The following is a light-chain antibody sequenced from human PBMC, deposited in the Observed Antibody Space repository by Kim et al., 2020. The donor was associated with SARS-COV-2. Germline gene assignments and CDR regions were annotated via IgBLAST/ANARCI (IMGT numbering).Light chain of an antibody. CDR1: SSDVGAYNY. Sequence: QSALTQPASVSGSPGQSITISCTGTSSDVGAYNYVSWYQQHPGKAPKLIIYDVTNRPSGVSNSFSGSKSDNTASLTISGLQAEDEADYYCSSYMPTTIFVFGGGTQLTVL. V-gene: IGLV2-14*03. CDR3: SSYMPTTIFV. J-gene: IGLJ2*01. CDR2: DVT.